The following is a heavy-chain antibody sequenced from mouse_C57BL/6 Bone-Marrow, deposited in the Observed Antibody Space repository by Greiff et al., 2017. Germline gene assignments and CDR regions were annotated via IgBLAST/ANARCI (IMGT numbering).Heavy chain of an antibody. CDR2: IDPENGDT. J-gene: IGHJ1*03. CDR3: TPFYYGSSYWYFDV. Sequence: EVQLQQSGAELVRPGASVKLSCTASGFNIKDDYMHWVKQRPEKGLEWIGWIDPENGDTEYDSKFQGKATITADTSSNTAYLQLSSLTSEDTSVYYCTPFYYGSSYWYFDVWGTGTTVTVSS. V-gene: IGHV14-4*01. CDR1: GFNIKDDY. D-gene: IGHD1-1*01.